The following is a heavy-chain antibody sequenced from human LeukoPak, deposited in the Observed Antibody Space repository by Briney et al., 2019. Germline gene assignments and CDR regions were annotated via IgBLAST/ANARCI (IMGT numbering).Heavy chain of an antibody. D-gene: IGHD3-22*01. V-gene: IGHV4-34*01. Sequence: KPSETLSLTCAVYGGSFSGYYWSWIRQPPGKGLEWIGEINHSGSTNYNPSLKSRVTISVDTSKNQFSLKLSSVTAADTAVYYCARERRMWYSSGKPYFDYWGQGTLVTVSS. CDR2: INHSGST. CDR3: ARERRMWYSSGKPYFDY. CDR1: GGSFSGYY. J-gene: IGHJ4*02.